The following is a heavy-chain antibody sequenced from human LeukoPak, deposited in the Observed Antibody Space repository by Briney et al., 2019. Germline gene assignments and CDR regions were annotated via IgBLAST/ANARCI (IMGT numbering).Heavy chain of an antibody. V-gene: IGHV1-46*01. Sequence: ASVKVSCKASGYTFTNYYIHWVRQAPGQGLEWMGLINPSGGSTNFAQKFQGRVTMTRDMSTSTVYMELSSLRSEDTAVYYCARELTVATPPSYYYYMDVWGKGTTVTVSS. CDR3: ARELTVATPPSYYYYMDV. CDR1: GYTFTNYY. CDR2: INPSGGST. D-gene: IGHD4-23*01. J-gene: IGHJ6*03.